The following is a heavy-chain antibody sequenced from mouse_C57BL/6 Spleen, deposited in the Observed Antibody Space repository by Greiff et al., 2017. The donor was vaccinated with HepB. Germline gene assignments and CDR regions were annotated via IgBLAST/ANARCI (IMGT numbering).Heavy chain of an antibody. D-gene: IGHD2-1*01. J-gene: IGHJ4*01. CDR3: AREGGNYELDYAMDY. CDR1: GYAFSSSW. CDR2: IYPGDGDT. V-gene: IGHV1-82*01. Sequence: VHLVESGPELVKPGASVKISCKASGYAFSSSWMNWVKQRPGKGLEWIGRIYPGDGDTNYNGKFKGKATLTADKSSSTAYMQLSSLTSEDSAVYFCAREGGNYELDYAMDYWGQGTSVTVSS.